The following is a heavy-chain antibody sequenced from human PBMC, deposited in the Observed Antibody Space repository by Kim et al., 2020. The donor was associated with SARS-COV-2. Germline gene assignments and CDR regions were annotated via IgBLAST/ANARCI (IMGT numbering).Heavy chain of an antibody. Sequence: SETLSLTCTVSGGSINSADYYWSWIRQTPGEGLEYIGGLGNRVGTGGRPSLKSRLAISLDMSKNQFSLNLNSVTAADTAVYFCARRSGSGRLARYVGWF. CDR3: ARRSGSGRLARYVGWF. D-gene: IGHD3-10*01. CDR1: GGSINSADYY. V-gene: IGHV4-30-4*01. CDR2: LGNRVGT. J-gene: IGHJ5*01.